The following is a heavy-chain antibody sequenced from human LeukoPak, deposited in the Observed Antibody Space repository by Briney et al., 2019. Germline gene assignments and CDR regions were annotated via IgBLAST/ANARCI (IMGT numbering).Heavy chain of an antibody. Sequence: GGSLRLSCAASGFTFSSYAMHWVRQAPGKGLEWVVVISYDGSNKYYADSVKGRFTISRDNSKNTLYLQMNSLRAEDTAVYYCARESYGMDVWGQGTTVTVSS. J-gene: IGHJ6*02. CDR2: ISYDGSNK. CDR3: ARESYGMDV. V-gene: IGHV3-30-3*01. CDR1: GFTFSSYA.